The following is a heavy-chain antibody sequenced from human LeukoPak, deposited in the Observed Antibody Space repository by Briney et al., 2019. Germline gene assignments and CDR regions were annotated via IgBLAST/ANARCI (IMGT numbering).Heavy chain of an antibody. CDR1: GYSISSGYY. CDR2: IYHSGST. D-gene: IGHD6-13*01. CDR3: ARQGRGSSWYLKGSSWFDP. V-gene: IGHV4-38-2*02. J-gene: IGHJ5*02. Sequence: ASETLSLTCTVSGYSISSGYYWGWIRQPPGKGLEWIGSIYHSGSTYYNPSLKSRVTISVDTSKNQFSLKLSSVTAADTAVYYCARQGRGSSWYLKGSSWFDPWGQGTLVTVSS.